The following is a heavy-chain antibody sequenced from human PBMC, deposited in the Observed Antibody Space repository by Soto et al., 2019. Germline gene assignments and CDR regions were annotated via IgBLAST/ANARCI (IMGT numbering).Heavy chain of an antibody. Sequence: SLRLSCAASGFTFSSYEMNWVRQAAGKGLEWVSYISSSGSTIYYADSVKGRFTISRDNAKNSLYLQMNSLRAEDTAVYYCARDLKDIVVVPAAIRRFYYYGMDVWGQGTTVTVS. CDR1: GFTFSSYE. CDR2: ISSSGSTI. CDR3: ARDLKDIVVVPAAIRRFYYYGMDV. V-gene: IGHV3-48*03. D-gene: IGHD2-2*02. J-gene: IGHJ6*02.